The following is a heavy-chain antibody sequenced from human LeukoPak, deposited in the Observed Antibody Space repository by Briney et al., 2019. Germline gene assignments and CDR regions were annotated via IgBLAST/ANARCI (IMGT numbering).Heavy chain of an antibody. CDR1: GYTFSDFS. V-gene: IGHV3-21*01. D-gene: IGHD3-22*01. Sequence: GGSLTLSCAASGYTFSDFSVNWIRQAPGKGLEWVSSISVRSNYRYYADSVRGRFTISRDDARDSLFLQMNSLRAEDTAVYFCVRLRRNNDRSGYYYYYDYWGQGTLVTVSS. CDR3: VRLRRNNDRSGYYYYYDY. CDR2: ISVRSNYR. J-gene: IGHJ4*02.